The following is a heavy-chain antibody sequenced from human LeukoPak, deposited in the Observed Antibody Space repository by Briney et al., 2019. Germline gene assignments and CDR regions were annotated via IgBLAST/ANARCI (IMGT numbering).Heavy chain of an antibody. CDR2: MISSGST. V-gene: IGHV3-23*01. CDR3: AKDQGYSSGWYYFDY. D-gene: IGHD6-19*01. CDR1: GFTFSSYA. J-gene: IGHJ4*02. Sequence: GGSLRLSCAASGFTFSSYAMSWVRQAPGKGLEWVSAMISSGSTFYADSVKGRFTISRDNSKNTLYLQMNSLRAEDTAVYYCAKDQGYSSGWYYFDYWGQGTLVTVSS.